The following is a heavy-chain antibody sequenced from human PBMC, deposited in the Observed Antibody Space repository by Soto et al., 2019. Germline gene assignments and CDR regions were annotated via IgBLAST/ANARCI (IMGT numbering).Heavy chain of an antibody. J-gene: IGHJ6*03. Sequence: QVQLVESGGGLVKPGGSLRLSCAASGFTFSDYYMSWIRQAPGKGLEWVSYISSSGSTIYYAASVKGRFTISRDNAKNSLYLQLNSLTAEDTAVYYCSREEMCSGGSCYGWFFYYYYMDILGKGTTVTVSS. CDR3: SREEMCSGGSCYGWFFYYYYMDI. D-gene: IGHD2-15*01. V-gene: IGHV3-11*01. CDR2: ISSSGSTI. CDR1: GFTFSDYY.